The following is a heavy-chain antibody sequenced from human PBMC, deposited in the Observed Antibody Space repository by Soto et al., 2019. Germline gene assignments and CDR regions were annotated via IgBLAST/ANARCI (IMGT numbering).Heavy chain of an antibody. J-gene: IGHJ3*02. CDR2: FDPEDGET. V-gene: IGHV1-24*01. Sequence: ASVKVSCKVSGYTLTELSMHWVRQAPGKGLEWMGGFDPEDGETIYAQKFQGRVTMTEDTSTDTAYMELSSLRSEDTAVYYCATVPSSWARTHAFDICGQGTMVTLSS. D-gene: IGHD6-13*01. CDR1: GYTLTELS. CDR3: ATVPSSWARTHAFDI.